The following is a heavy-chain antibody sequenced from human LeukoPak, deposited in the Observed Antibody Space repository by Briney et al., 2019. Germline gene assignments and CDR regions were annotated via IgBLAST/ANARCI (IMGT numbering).Heavy chain of an antibody. V-gene: IGHV4-4*07. D-gene: IGHD3-22*01. CDR2: IYTSGST. J-gene: IGHJ5*02. CDR3: ARDLGYYDSSGSQPLNWFDP. Sequence: SETLSLTCTVSGGSISSYYWSWPRQPAGKGLEWIGRIYTSGSTNYNPSLKSRVTMSVDTSKNQFSLKLSSVTAADTAVYYCARDLGYYDSSGSQPLNWFDPWGQGTLVTVSS. CDR1: GGSISSYY.